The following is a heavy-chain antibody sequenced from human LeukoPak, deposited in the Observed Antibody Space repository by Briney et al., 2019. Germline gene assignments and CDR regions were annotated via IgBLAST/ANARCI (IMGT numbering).Heavy chain of an antibody. Sequence: GGSLRLSCAASGFTFSSYAMHWVRQAPGKGLEWVAVISYDGSNKYYADSVKGRFTISRDNSKNTLYLQMNSLRAEDTAVYYCAKAGYYDFWSGYPPYYYYYMDVWGKGTTVTVSS. CDR2: ISYDGSNK. CDR1: GFTFSSYA. V-gene: IGHV3-30-3*01. CDR3: AKAGYYDFWSGYPPYYYYYMDV. J-gene: IGHJ6*03. D-gene: IGHD3-3*01.